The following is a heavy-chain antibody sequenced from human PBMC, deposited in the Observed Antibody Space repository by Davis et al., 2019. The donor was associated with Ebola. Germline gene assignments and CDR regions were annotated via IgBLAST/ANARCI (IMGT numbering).Heavy chain of an antibody. J-gene: IGHJ4*02. CDR1: GFTFSSYA. V-gene: IGHV3-21*01. D-gene: IGHD3-22*01. CDR3: ARDHYYDSSGSIPNYFDY. Sequence: GGFLRLSCAASGFTFSSYAMSWVRQAPGKGLEWVSAISGSSSSYIYYADSVKGRFTISRDNAKNSLYLQMNSLRVEDAAVYYCARDHYYDSSGSIPNYFDYWGQGTLVTVSS. CDR2: ISGSSSSYI.